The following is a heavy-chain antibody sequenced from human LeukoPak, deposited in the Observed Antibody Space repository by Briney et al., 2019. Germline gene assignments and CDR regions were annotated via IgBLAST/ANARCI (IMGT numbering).Heavy chain of an antibody. CDR3: ARDAPAGYSSSWYSGGREYFDY. CDR1: GDSISSYY. V-gene: IGHV4-59*12. D-gene: IGHD6-13*01. Sequence: SETLSLTCTVSGDSISSYYWSWIRQPPGKGLEWIGYIYYSGSTNNNPSLRSRVTISVDTSKNQFSLKLSSVTAADTAVYYCARDAPAGYSSSWYSGGREYFDYWGQGTLVTVSS. CDR2: IYYSGST. J-gene: IGHJ4*02.